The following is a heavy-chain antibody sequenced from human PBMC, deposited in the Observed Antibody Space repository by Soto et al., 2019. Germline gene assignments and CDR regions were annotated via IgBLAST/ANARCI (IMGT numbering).Heavy chain of an antibody. Sequence: ASVKVSCKASGHTCTSYYMHWVRQAPGQGLEWMGWINPDSGVTYYPHKFQDRVTMTRDTSISTAYMELSRLTSDDTALYYCARDRGVRDVWGQGTTVTAP. CDR3: ARDRGVRDV. CDR1: GHTCTSYY. D-gene: IGHD2-8*01. CDR2: INPDSGVT. V-gene: IGHV1-2*02. J-gene: IGHJ6*02.